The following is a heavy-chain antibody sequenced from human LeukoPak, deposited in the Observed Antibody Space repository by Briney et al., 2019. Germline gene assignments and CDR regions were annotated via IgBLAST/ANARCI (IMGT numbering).Heavy chain of an antibody. CDR3: ASLTTVTTNFQH. J-gene: IGHJ1*01. Sequence: GGSLRLSCEASGFTFSSYSMNWVRQAPGKGLEWVSSISSSSSYIYYADSVKGRFTISRDNAKNSLYLQMNGLRAEDTAVYYCASLTTVTTNFQHWGQGTLVTVSS. D-gene: IGHD4-17*01. V-gene: IGHV3-21*01. CDR1: GFTFSSYS. CDR2: ISSSSSYI.